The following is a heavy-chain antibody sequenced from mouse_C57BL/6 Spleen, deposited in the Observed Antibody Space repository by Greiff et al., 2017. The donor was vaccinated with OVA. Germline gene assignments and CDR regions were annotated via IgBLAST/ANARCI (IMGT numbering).Heavy chain of an antibody. Sequence: VQLQQPGAELVMPGASVKLSCKASGYTFTSYWMHWVKQRPGQGLEWIGEIDPSDSYTNYNQKFKGKSTFTVDKSSITAYMQLSSLTSEDSAVYYCAAGNYFDYWGQGTTLTVSS. D-gene: IGHD1-1*01. CDR1: GYTFTSYW. V-gene: IGHV1-69*01. CDR3: AAGNYFDY. CDR2: IDPSDSYT. J-gene: IGHJ2*01.